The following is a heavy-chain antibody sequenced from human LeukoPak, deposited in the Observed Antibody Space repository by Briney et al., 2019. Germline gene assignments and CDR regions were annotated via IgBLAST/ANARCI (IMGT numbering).Heavy chain of an antibody. V-gene: IGHV4-34*01. D-gene: IGHD3-3*01. CDR2: INHSGST. J-gene: IGHJ3*02. Sequence: SETLSLTCAVYGGSFSGYYWSWIRQPPGKGLEWIGEINHSGSTNYNPSLKSRVTISVDTSKNQFSLKLSSVTAADTAVYYCARVLGFLEWHKGAFDTWGQGTMVTVSS. CDR3: ARVLGFLEWHKGAFDT. CDR1: GGSFSGYY.